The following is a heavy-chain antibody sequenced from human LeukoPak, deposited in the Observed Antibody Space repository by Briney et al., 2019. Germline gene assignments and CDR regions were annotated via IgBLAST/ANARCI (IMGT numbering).Heavy chain of an antibody. V-gene: IGHV4-59*01. J-gene: IGHJ3*02. CDR3: ARFDGRIDAFDI. CDR1: GGSISSSY. Sequence: SETLSLTCTVSGGSISSSYWTWIRQPPGKGLEWIGYIHSSGSTSYNPSLKSRVTISLDTSKNQFSLKLSSVTAADTAVYYCARFDGRIDAFDIWGQGTMVTVSS. CDR2: IHSSGST.